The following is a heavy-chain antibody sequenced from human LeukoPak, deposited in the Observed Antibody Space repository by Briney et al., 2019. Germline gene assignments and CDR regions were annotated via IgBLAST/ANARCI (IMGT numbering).Heavy chain of an antibody. CDR3: ARFPGYSYGYDY. Sequence: SVKVSCKASGGTFSSYAISWVRQAPGQWLEWMGGIIPIFGTANYAQKFQGRVTITADESTSTAYMELSSLRSEDTAVYYCARFPGYSYGYDYWGQGTLVTVSS. CDR1: GGTFSSYA. V-gene: IGHV1-69*01. J-gene: IGHJ4*02. D-gene: IGHD5-18*01. CDR2: IIPIFGTA.